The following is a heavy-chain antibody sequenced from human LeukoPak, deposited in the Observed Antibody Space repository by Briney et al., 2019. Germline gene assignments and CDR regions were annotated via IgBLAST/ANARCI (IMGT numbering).Heavy chain of an antibody. CDR1: GGSISSGSYY. CDR2: IYTSGST. J-gene: IGHJ4*02. V-gene: IGHV4-61*02. D-gene: IGHD3-10*01. CDR3: AFRGY. Sequence: PSQTLSLTCTVSGGSISSGSYYWSWIRQPAGKGLEWIGRIYTSGSTNYNPSLKSRVTISVDTSKNQFSLKLSSGTAADTAVYYCAFRGYWGQGTLVTVSS.